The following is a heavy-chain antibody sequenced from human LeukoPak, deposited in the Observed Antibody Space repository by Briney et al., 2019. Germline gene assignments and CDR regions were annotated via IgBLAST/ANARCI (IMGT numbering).Heavy chain of an antibody. D-gene: IGHD4-17*01. J-gene: IGHJ6*03. CDR1: GGTFSSYA. Sequence: ASVKVSCKASGGTFSSYAFSWVRQAPGQGLEWMGWISAYNGNTNYEQKLQGRVTMTTDTSTSTVYMELRSLRSDDTAVYYCARGTKTTVTYYYYYMDVWGKGTTVTVSS. CDR3: ARGTKTTVTYYYYYMDV. CDR2: ISAYNGNT. V-gene: IGHV1-18*01.